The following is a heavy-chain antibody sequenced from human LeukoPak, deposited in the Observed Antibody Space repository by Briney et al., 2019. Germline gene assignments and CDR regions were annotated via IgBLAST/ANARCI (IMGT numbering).Heavy chain of an antibody. J-gene: IGHJ3*02. CDR3: ARDKNGFFDI. Sequence: KSGGSLRLSCAASGFTFSDSYMSWIRQVPGKGLEWVSSISSGSTYIYNADSVQGRFTISRDNAKNSLFLLVNSLRAEDTAVYYCARDKNGFFDIWGKGKMVTVSS. CDR2: ISSGSTYI. V-gene: IGHV3-11*04. CDR1: GFTFSDSY. D-gene: IGHD2-2*03.